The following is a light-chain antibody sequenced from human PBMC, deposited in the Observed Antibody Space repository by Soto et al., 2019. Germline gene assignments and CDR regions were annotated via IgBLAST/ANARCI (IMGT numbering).Light chain of an antibody. J-gene: IGKJ4*01. CDR2: DAS. Sequence: EIVLTQSPATLSLSPGERATLSCRASQSVSSYLAWYQQKPGQAPRLLIYDASTRATGIPARFSGSGSGTDFPLTSSSLEPEDFAVYFCQQRINWPLTFGGGTKVEIK. V-gene: IGKV3-11*01. CDR3: QQRINWPLT. CDR1: QSVSSY.